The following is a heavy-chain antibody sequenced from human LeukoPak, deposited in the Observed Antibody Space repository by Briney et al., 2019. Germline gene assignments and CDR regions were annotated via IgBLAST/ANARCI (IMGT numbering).Heavy chain of an antibody. CDR3: ARVDYYGSGSYMGY. D-gene: IGHD3-10*01. J-gene: IGHJ4*02. CDR2: INPNSGGT. V-gene: IGHV1-2*02. CDR1: GYTFTGYY. Sequence: GASVKVSCKASGYTFTGYYMHWVRQAPGQGLEWMGWINPNSGGTNYAQKFQGRVTMTRDTSTSTVYMELSSLRSEATAVYYCARVDYYGSGSYMGYWGQGTLVTVSS.